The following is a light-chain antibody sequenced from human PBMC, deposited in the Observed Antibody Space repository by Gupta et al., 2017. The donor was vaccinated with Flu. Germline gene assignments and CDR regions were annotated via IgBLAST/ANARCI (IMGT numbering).Light chain of an antibody. Sequence: DIQMTQSPSSLSAFAGDRVTITCRASRDIRKSLAWFQQKPGKVPRLLIFAASSLQSWVPSRFSGSGSGTDFTLTITSLQAEDVATYYCRNHNGVPCTFGHGTKVEIK. CDR1: RDIRKS. CDR3: RNHNGVPCT. J-gene: IGKJ3*01. V-gene: IGKV1-27*01. CDR2: AAS.